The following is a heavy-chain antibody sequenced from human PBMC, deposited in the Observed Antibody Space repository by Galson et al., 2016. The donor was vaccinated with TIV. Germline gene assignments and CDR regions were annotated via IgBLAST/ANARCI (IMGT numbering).Heavy chain of an antibody. CDR3: ARVRFGELAGYYYYMDV. D-gene: IGHD3-10*01. V-gene: IGHV1-69*13. CDR1: GGTFSSYA. Sequence: SVKVSCKASGGTFSSYAISWVRQAPGQGLEWMGRIIPILGTANYAQKFQGRVTITADESTSTANMELSSLRSEDTAVYYCARVRFGELAGYYYYMDVWGQGTTVTVSS. CDR2: IIPILGTA. J-gene: IGHJ6*03.